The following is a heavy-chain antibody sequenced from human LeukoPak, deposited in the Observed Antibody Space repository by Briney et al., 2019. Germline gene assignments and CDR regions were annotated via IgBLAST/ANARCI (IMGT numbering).Heavy chain of an antibody. Sequence: ASVKVSSKASGYTFTSYGISWVGQAPGQGLEWMGWISAYNGNTNYAQKLQGRVTMTTDTSTSTAYMELRSLRSDDTAVYYCARLSGWYPKVEFYYFDYWGQGTLVTVSS. CDR1: GYTFTSYG. CDR2: ISAYNGNT. J-gene: IGHJ4*02. D-gene: IGHD6-19*01. V-gene: IGHV1-18*01. CDR3: ARLSGWYPKVEFYYFDY.